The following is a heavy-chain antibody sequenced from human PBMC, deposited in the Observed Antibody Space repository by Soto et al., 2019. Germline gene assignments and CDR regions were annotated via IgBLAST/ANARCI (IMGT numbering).Heavy chain of an antibody. J-gene: IGHJ4*02. V-gene: IGHV5-51*01. Sequence: PGESLKISCIGSGYCFTRYWIGCVPQMPGKGLEWMGIIYPGDSDTRYSPYFQGQVTISDDKSISTAYLQWSSVKASDTDMYYCARLYGIVVVPDSYFDYWGQGTLVTVSS. CDR3: ARLYGIVVVPDSYFDY. CDR1: GYCFTRYW. CDR2: IYPGDSDT. D-gene: IGHD2-2*01.